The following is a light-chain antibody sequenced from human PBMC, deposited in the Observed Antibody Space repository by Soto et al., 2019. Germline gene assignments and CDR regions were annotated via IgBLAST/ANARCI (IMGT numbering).Light chain of an antibody. CDR1: GNVDYNY. J-gene: IGLJ2*01. CDR3: CAYAGDSTPVV. Sequence: QSVLTQPRSVSGSPGQSVTISCSGTGNVDYNYVSWYQQFPGRAPKLIIYDVTKRPSGVPDRFSGSESGNTASLIISGLQAEDEAHYYCCAYAGDSTPVVLGGGTKVTVL. V-gene: IGLV2-11*01. CDR2: DVT.